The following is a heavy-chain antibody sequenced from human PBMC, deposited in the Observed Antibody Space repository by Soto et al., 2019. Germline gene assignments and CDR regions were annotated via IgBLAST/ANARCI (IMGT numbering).Heavy chain of an antibody. CDR3: ARMYYDFWSGPAGDWFDP. CDR1: SGSISSSNW. D-gene: IGHD3-3*01. CDR2: IYHSGST. V-gene: IGHV4-4*02. J-gene: IGHJ5*02. Sequence: QVQLQESGPGLVKPSGTLSLTCAVSSGSISSSNWWSWVRQPPGKGLEWIGEIYHSGSTNYNPSLKSRVTISVDKSKNQFSLKLSSVTAADTAVYYCARMYYDFWSGPAGDWFDPWGQGTLVTVSS.